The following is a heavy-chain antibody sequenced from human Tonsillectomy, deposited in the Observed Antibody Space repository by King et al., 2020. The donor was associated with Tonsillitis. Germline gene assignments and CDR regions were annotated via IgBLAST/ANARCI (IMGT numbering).Heavy chain of an antibody. D-gene: IGHD3-22*01. CDR2: IKSKTDGGTT. CDR1: GFTFSNAW. CDR3: TTAYYYDSSGYYYLPFDY. Sequence: VQLVESGGGLVKPGGSLRLSCAASGFTFSNAWMSWVRQAPGKGLEWVGRIKSKTDGGTTDYAAPVKGRFTISRDDSKNTLYLQMNSLKTEDTAVYYCTTAYYYDSSGYYYLPFDYWGHGTLVTVSS. J-gene: IGHJ4*01. V-gene: IGHV3-15*01.